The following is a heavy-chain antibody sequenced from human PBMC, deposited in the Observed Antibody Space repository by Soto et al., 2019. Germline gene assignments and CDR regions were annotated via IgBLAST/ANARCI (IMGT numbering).Heavy chain of an antibody. D-gene: IGHD4-17*01. J-gene: IGHJ2*01. CDR2: ISGSGGST. CDR3: AQRTVGWYFDL. V-gene: IGHV3-23*01. Sequence: EVQLLESGGGLVQPGGSLRLSCAASGFTFSSYAMNWVRQAPGKGLEWVSVISGSGGSTYYADSVKGRFTISRDNAKNTLYLQMNGLRAEDTAVYYCAQRTVGWYFDLWGRGTLVTVSS. CDR1: GFTFSSYA.